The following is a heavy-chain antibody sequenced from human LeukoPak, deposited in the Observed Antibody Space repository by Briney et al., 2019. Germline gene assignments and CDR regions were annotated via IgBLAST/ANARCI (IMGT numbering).Heavy chain of an antibody. CDR2: IYHSGST. J-gene: IGHJ4*02. D-gene: IGHD3-3*01. V-gene: IGHV4-30-2*01. CDR3: ASRDYDFWSGYDY. Sequence: PSETLSLTCTVSGGSISSGGYYWSWIRQPPGKGLEWIGYIYHSGSTYYNPSLKSRVTISVDRSKNQFSLKLSSVTAADTAVYYCASRDYDFWSGYDYWGQGTLVTVSS. CDR1: GGSISSGGYY.